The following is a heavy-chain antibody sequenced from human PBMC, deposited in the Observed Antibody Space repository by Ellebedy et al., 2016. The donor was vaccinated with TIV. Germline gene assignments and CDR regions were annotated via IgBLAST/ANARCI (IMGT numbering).Heavy chain of an antibody. CDR3: ARGSTSWYPLYSFEF. Sequence: GESLKISXVASGFNLGDYAMSWVRQAPGKGLEWVSDISLSGGAANYAASVKGRFTISRDNTRNSLYLYMSNLRGDDTAVYYCARGSTSWYPLYSFEFWGQGTLATVSS. J-gene: IGHJ4*02. V-gene: IGHV3-20*04. CDR2: ISLSGGAA. D-gene: IGHD6-13*01. CDR1: GFNLGDYA.